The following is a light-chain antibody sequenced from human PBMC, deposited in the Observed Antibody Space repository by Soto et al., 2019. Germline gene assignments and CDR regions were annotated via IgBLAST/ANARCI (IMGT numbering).Light chain of an antibody. CDR1: QSVSNNY. CDR2: GAS. Sequence: EIVLTQSPGTLSLSPGERATLSCRASQSVSNNYLAWYQQKPGQAPRLLIYGASNRYTGIPDRFSGSGFGTDFTLTISRLQPEDFAVYYCQQYGSSGTFGQGPKVEIK. V-gene: IGKV3-20*01. J-gene: IGKJ1*01. CDR3: QQYGSSGT.